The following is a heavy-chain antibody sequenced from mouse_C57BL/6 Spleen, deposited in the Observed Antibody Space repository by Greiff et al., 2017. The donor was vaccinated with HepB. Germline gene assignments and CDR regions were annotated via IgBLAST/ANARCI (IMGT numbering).Heavy chain of an antibody. D-gene: IGHD1-1*01. Sequence: QVQLKESGAELVRPGASVTLSCKASGYTFTDYEMHWVKQTPVHGLEWIGAIDPETGGTAYNQKFKGKAILTADKSSSTAYMELRSLTSEDSAVYYCTRDTTVHEDFDYRGQGTTLTVAS. J-gene: IGHJ2*01. CDR1: GYTFTDYE. V-gene: IGHV1-15*01. CDR2: IDPETGGT. CDR3: TRDTTVHEDFDY.